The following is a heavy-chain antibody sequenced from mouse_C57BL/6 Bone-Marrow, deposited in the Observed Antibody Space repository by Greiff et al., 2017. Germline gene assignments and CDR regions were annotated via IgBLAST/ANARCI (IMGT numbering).Heavy chain of an antibody. J-gene: IGHJ4*01. CDR1: GYTFTSYW. D-gene: IGHD1-3*01. Sequence: QVQLQQPGAELVRPGSSVKLSCKASGYTFTSYWMHWVKQRPIQGLEWIGNIDPSDSETHYNQKFKDKATLTVDKSSSTAYMQLSSLTSDDSAVYYCAREGLKRAMDYWGQGTSVTVSS. CDR2: IDPSDSET. CDR3: AREGLKRAMDY. V-gene: IGHV1-52*01.